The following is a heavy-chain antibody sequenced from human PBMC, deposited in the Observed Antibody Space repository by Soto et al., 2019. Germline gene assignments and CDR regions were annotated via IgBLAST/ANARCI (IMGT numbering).Heavy chain of an antibody. Sequence: GASVKVSCKASGYTFTSYGISWGRQAPGQGLEWMGWISAYNGNTNYAQKLQGRVTMTTDTSTSTAYMELRSLRSDDTAVYYCARDRFYGSGSDGMDVWGQGTTVTVSS. CDR3: ARDRFYGSGSDGMDV. CDR1: GYTFTSYG. CDR2: ISAYNGNT. J-gene: IGHJ6*02. D-gene: IGHD3-10*01. V-gene: IGHV1-18*01.